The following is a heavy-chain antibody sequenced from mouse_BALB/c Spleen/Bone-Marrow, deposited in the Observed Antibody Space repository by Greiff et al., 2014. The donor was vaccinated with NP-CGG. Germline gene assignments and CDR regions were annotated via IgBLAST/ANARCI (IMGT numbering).Heavy chain of an antibody. V-gene: IGHV1S81*02. CDR1: GYTFTTYY. CDR3: TRGRTWDFDY. CDR2: INPNNGGT. J-gene: IGHJ2*01. Sequence: VKLQESGAELVEPGTSVKLSCKASGYTFTTYYMYWVKQRPGQGLEWIGEINPNNGGTNFKEKFKSKATLTVDKSSSTAYMQLSSLTSEDSAVYYCTRGRTWDFDYWGQGTTLTVSS. D-gene: IGHD4-1*01.